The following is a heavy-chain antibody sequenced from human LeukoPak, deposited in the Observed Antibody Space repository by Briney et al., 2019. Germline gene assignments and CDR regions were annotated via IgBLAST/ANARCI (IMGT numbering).Heavy chain of an antibody. CDR2: IYYSGST. Sequence: SETLSLTCTVSGGSISSYYWSWIRQPPGKGLEWIGYIYYSGSTNYNPSHKSRVTISVDTSKNQFSLKLSSVTAADTAVYYCARGGDSSGYYYPVFDYWGQGTLVTVSS. CDR1: GGSISSYY. CDR3: ARGGDSSGYYYPVFDY. J-gene: IGHJ4*02. V-gene: IGHV4-59*01. D-gene: IGHD3-22*01.